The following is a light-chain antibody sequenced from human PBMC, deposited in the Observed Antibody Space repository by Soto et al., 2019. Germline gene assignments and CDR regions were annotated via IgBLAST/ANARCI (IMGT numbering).Light chain of an antibody. CDR1: QSVSIL. CDR2: GAS. CDR3: QQYGSSPTWT. J-gene: IGKJ1*01. Sequence: EIVMTQSPATLSVSTGERATLSCRASQSVSILLAWYQQKPGQAPRLLIYGASSRATGIPDRFSGSGSGTVFTLTISRLEPADSAVYYCQQYGSSPTWTFGQGTKVDI. V-gene: IGKV3-20*01.